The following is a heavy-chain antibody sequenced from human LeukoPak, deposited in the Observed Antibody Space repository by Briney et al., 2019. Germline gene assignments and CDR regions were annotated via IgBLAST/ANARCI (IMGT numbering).Heavy chain of an antibody. CDR1: GYTFTSYY. CDR3: AIDNSVGVATSWFDP. Sequence: ASVKVSCNASGYTFTSYYMHWVRQAPGQGLEWMGLINPSGSSTSYAQKFQGRLSLTRDVSTSTDYMELSSLRSEDTAVYYCAIDNSVGVATSWFDPRGQGTLVTVSS. J-gene: IGHJ5*02. CDR2: INPSGSST. V-gene: IGHV1-46*01. D-gene: IGHD5-12*01.